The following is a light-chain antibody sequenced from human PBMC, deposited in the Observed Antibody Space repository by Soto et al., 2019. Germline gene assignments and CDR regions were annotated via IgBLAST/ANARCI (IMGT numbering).Light chain of an antibody. V-gene: IGKV3D-15*01. CDR1: QSVRTN. CDR3: QQYNNWPPIT. Sequence: EIVMSQYPDTLSVSPGETLTLTCRPSQSVRTNLAWYQHKPGQSPRLLIYDTSNRATGIPARFSGSGSGTEFTLTISSLQSEDFAVYYCQQYNNWPPITFGQGTRLEIK. J-gene: IGKJ5*01. CDR2: DTS.